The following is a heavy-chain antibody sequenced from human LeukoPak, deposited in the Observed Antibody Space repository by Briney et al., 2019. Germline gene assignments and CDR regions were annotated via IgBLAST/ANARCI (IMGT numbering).Heavy chain of an antibody. CDR1: GGTFSSYA. Sequence: GSSVTVSCKASGGTFSSYAINWVRQATGQGLEWMGWMNPNSGNTGYAQKFQGRVTMTRNTSISTAYMELSSLRSEDTAVYYCARAVAGTFDYWGQGTLVTVSS. V-gene: IGHV1-8*02. D-gene: IGHD6-19*01. J-gene: IGHJ4*02. CDR3: ARAVAGTFDY. CDR2: MNPNSGNT.